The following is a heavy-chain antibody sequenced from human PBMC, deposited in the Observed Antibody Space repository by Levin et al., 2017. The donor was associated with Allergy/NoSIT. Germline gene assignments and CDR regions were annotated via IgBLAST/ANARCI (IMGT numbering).Heavy chain of an antibody. D-gene: IGHD2-15*01. V-gene: IGHV3-30*18. CDR3: AKVYCSGGSCLPYYYCDGMDV. CDR1: GFTFSSYG. CDR2: ISYDGSNK. Sequence: GGSLRLSCAASGFTFSSYGMHWVRQAPGKGLEWVAVISYDGSNKYYADSVKGRFTISRDNSKNTLYLQMNSLRAEDTAVYYCAKVYCSGGSCLPYYYCDGMDVWGQGTTVTVSS. J-gene: IGHJ6*02.